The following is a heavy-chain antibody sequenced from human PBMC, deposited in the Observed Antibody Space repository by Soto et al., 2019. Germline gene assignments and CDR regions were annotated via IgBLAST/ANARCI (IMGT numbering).Heavy chain of an antibody. D-gene: IGHD3-3*01. V-gene: IGHV1-3*01. Sequence: ASVKVSGKASGYTFTSYAMHWVRQAPGQRLEWMGWINAGNGNTKYSQKFQGRVTITRDTSASTAYMELSSLRSEDTAVYYCARDREALRFLEWLSDAFDIWGQGTMVTVSS. CDR2: INAGNGNT. J-gene: IGHJ3*02. CDR1: GYTFTSYA. CDR3: ARDREALRFLEWLSDAFDI.